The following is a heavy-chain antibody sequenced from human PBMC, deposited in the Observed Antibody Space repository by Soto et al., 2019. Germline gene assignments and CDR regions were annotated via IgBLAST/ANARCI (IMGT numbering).Heavy chain of an antibody. V-gene: IGHV4-39*01. CDR1: GVYIDRSNYY. Sequence: SETLSLTCHVSGVYIDRSNYYWDWLRQPPGKGLEWIGTTYYNGNAYYNPSLRSRVSMSVDTSKNQFSLKLISVTAADTAVYYCARHFVAVVIKGWGYWGQGKLVTVSS. J-gene: IGHJ4*02. D-gene: IGHD3-10*01. CDR2: TYYNGNA. CDR3: ARHFVAVVIKGWGY.